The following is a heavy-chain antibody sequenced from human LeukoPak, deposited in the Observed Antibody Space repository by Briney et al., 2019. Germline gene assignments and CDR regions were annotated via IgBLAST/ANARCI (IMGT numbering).Heavy chain of an antibody. J-gene: IGHJ4*02. CDR3: AKDDEADYVWGSNY. CDR2: ISGSGGST. Sequence: PGGSLRLSCAASGFTFSSYAMSWVRQAPGKGLEWVSAISGSGGSTYYADSVKGRFTISRDNSKNTLYLQMNSLRAEDTAVYYCAKDDEADYVWGSNYWGQGTLVTVSS. D-gene: IGHD3-16*01. V-gene: IGHV3-23*01. CDR1: GFTFSSYA.